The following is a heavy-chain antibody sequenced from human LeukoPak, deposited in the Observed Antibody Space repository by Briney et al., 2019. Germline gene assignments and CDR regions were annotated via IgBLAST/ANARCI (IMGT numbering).Heavy chain of an antibody. V-gene: IGHV3-23*01. CDR3: AKGSQNWGKYYFDY. CDR2: ISNSGGST. J-gene: IGHJ4*02. Sequence: PGGSLRLSCTASGFTFSTYAMSWVRQAPGKGLEWVSAISNSGGSTYYADSVKGRFTISRDNSKNTLFLQMNSLRAEDTAVYYCAKGSQNWGKYYFDYWGQGTLVTVSS. CDR1: GFTFSTYA. D-gene: IGHD7-27*01.